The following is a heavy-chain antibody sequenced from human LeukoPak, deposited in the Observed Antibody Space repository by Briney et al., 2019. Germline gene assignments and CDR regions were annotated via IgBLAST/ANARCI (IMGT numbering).Heavy chain of an antibody. CDR1: GFNFDDYA. D-gene: IGHD1-26*01. CDR3: ARDGGNYSPQDY. CDR2: INWNSSYI. J-gene: IGHJ4*02. V-gene: IGHV3-9*01. Sequence: GGSLRLSCAASGFNFDDYAMHWVRQVPGKGLQWVSGINWNSSYIGFADSVKGRFTISRDNAKNTLSLQMNSLRAEDTAVYYCARDGGNYSPQDYWGQGTLVTVSS.